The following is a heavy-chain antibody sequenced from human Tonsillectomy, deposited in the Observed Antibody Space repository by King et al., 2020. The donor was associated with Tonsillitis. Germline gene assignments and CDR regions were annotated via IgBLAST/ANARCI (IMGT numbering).Heavy chain of an antibody. CDR1: GFTFSSYW. Sequence: VQLVESGGGLVQPGGSLRLSCAASGFTFSSYWMSWVRQAPGKGLEWVANIKQDGSEKYYVDSVKGRFTISRDNAKNSLYLQMNSLRAEDTAVYYCARDRDITIYYYYGMDVWSQGTTVAVSS. D-gene: IGHD3-9*01. CDR3: ARDRDITIYYYYGMDV. V-gene: IGHV3-7*01. CDR2: IKQDGSEK. J-gene: IGHJ6*02.